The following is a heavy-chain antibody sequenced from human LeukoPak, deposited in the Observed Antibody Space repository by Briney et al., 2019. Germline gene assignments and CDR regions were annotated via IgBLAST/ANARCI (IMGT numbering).Heavy chain of an antibody. CDR3: ARTYDFWSGTTDY. V-gene: IGHV3-21*01. J-gene: IGHJ4*02. D-gene: IGHD3-3*01. Sequence: GGSLRLSCAGSGFTFYNFSMNRVRPAPGQGLEWVSYISSSSRYLYYADSVKGPFTISRDNAKNSLYLQMNSLRAEDTAVYYCARTYDFWSGTTDYWGQGTLVTVSS. CDR2: ISSSSRYL. CDR1: GFTFYNFS.